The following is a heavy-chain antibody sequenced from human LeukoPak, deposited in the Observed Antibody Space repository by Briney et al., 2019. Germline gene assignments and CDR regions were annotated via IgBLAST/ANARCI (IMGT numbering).Heavy chain of an antibody. J-gene: IGHJ4*02. CDR3: ARVRRYSSGWYGFRRAFDY. Sequence: ASVKVSCKASGYTFTGYYMHWVRQAPGQGLEWMGWINPNSGGTNYAQKFQRRVTMTRDTCSSTAYMELSRLRSDDTAVYYCARVRRYSSGWYGFRRAFDYWGQGTLVTVSS. CDR1: GYTFTGYY. CDR2: INPNSGGT. V-gene: IGHV1-2*02. D-gene: IGHD6-19*01.